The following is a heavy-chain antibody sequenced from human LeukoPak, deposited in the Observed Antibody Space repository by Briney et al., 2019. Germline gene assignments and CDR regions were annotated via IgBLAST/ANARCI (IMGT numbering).Heavy chain of an antibody. Sequence: ASVKVSCKASGYTFISYYMHWVRQAPGQGLEWMGIINPGGGSTSYAQKFQGRVTMTRDTSTSTVYMELSSLRSEDTAVYYCARECSGGSCYHWGQGTLVTVSS. J-gene: IGHJ5*02. CDR2: INPGGGST. D-gene: IGHD2-15*01. V-gene: IGHV1-46*01. CDR3: ARECSGGSCYH. CDR1: GYTFISYY.